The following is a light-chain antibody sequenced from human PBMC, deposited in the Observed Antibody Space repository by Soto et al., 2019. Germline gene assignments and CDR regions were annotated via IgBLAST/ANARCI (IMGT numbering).Light chain of an antibody. J-gene: IGLJ3*02. V-gene: IGLV2-14*01. CDR3: TSYTSSNTRKV. CDR2: EVS. Sequence: QSALTQPASVSGSPVQSIAISCTGTSSDVGGYNYVSWYQQHPGKAPKLMIYEVSNRPSGVSNRFSGSKSGNTASLPISGLQAEDEADYYCTSYTSSNTRKVFGGGTKLTVL. CDR1: SSDVGGYNY.